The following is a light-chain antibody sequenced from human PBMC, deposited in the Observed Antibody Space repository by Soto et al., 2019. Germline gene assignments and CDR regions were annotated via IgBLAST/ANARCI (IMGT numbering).Light chain of an antibody. J-gene: IGKJ4*01. CDR2: AAS. CDR1: QDISNY. CDR3: QQYYSYPLT. Sequence: DIQMTQSPSSLSGSVGDRVTITCQASQDISNYLNWYQQKPGKAPKLLIYAASTLQSGVPSRFSGSGSGTDFTLTISCLQSEDFATYYCQQYYSYPLTFGGGTKVDIK. V-gene: IGKV1-16*01.